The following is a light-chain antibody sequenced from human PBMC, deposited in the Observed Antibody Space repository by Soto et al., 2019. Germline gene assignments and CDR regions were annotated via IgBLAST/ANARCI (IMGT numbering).Light chain of an antibody. Sequence: DIVMTQSPDSLAVSLGERATINCKSSQSVLYSSNNKNCLAWYQQKPGQPPKLLIYRASTRESGVPERFSGSGSGTDFTLTISSLQAEDVGLYYCQQYYSTVTFGQGTRLEIK. CDR2: RAS. V-gene: IGKV4-1*01. J-gene: IGKJ5*01. CDR3: QQYYSTVT. CDR1: QSVLYSSNNKNC.